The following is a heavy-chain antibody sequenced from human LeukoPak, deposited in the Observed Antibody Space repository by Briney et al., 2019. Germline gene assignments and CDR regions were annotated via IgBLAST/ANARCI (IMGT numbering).Heavy chain of an antibody. CDR1: GGSISSYY. CDR2: IYYSGST. Sequence: SETLSLTCTVSGGSISSYYWSWIRQPPGKGLEWIGYIYYSGSTHYNPSLKSRVTISVDTSKNQFSLKLSSVTAADTAVYYCARKYSSSWYDWFDPWGQGTLVTVSS. D-gene: IGHD6-13*01. CDR3: ARKYSSSWYDWFDP. V-gene: IGHV4-59*01. J-gene: IGHJ5*02.